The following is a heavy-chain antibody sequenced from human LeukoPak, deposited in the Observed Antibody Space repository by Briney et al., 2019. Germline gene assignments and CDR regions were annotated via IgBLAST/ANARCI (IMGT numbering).Heavy chain of an antibody. D-gene: IGHD3-3*01. CDR2: INPNSGGT. CDR3: ARVDGLFVEDY. J-gene: IGHJ4*02. CDR1: GYTFTGYY. V-gene: IGHV1-2*06. Sequence: ASVKVSCKASGYTFTGYYMHWLRQAPGQGLEWMGRINPNSGGTNYAQKFQGRVTMTRDTSISTAYIELRSLRSDDTAVYYCARVDGLFVEDYWGQGTLVTFSS.